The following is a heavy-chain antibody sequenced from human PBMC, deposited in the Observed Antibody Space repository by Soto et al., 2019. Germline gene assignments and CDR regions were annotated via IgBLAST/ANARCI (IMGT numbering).Heavy chain of an antibody. CDR1: GFTFSSYA. D-gene: IGHD6-13*01. CDR3: ARQSYSSYSFDY. Sequence: EVQLVESGGGLVQPGGSLRLSCAASGFTFSSYAMHWVRQAPGKGLEYVSAISSNGGSTYYANSVKGRFTISRDNSKNTLYLQMGSLRAEDMAVYYCARQSYSSYSFDYWGQGPLVTVSS. CDR2: ISSNGGST. J-gene: IGHJ4*02. V-gene: IGHV3-64*01.